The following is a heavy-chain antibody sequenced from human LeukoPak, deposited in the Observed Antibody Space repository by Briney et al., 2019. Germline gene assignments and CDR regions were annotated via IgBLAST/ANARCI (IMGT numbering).Heavy chain of an antibody. CDR3: AKAYSSGWYGYFDY. CDR1: GFTFDAYA. J-gene: IGHJ4*02. D-gene: IGHD6-19*01. CDR2: ISWNSGSI. V-gene: IGHV3-9*03. Sequence: PGRSLRLSCTASGFTFDAYAMHWARQASGKGLEWVSGISWNSGSIGYADSVKGRFTISIDYAKNSLYLQMNSLRAEDMALYYCAKAYSSGWYGYFDYWGQGTLVTVSS.